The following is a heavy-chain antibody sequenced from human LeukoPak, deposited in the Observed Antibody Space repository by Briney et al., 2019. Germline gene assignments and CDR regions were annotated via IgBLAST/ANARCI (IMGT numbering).Heavy chain of an antibody. J-gene: IGHJ3*02. CDR2: ISAYNGDT. D-gene: IGHD4-11*01. CDR3: AGGKMTTVTTRAFDI. CDR1: GYTFTSYG. V-gene: IGHV1-18*01. Sequence: ASVKVSCKASGYTFTSYGISWLRQAPGHGLEWMGRISAYNGDTNYAQKVQGRVTMTTDTSTSTAYMELRSLRSDDTAVYYCAGGKMTTVTTRAFDIWGQGTMVTVSS.